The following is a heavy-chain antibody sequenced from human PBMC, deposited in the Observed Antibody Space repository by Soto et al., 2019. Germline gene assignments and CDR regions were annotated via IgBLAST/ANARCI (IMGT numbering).Heavy chain of an antibody. CDR1: GFSFEDHA. V-gene: IGHV3-9*01. D-gene: IGHD2-21*01. J-gene: IGHJ4*02. Sequence: EVQLVESGGGLVEPGRSLRVSCAAAGFSFEDHAMNWVRLVPGKGLEWVSGISANGAFVGYANSVKGRFTISRDNAKNSLFLQMSSLRREDTAVDYCTRDIFRTMTTVDYWGQGTLVTVSS. CDR2: ISANGAFV. CDR3: TRDIFRTMTTVDY.